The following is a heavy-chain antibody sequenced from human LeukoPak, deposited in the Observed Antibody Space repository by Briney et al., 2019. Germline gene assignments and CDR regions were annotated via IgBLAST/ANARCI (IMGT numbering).Heavy chain of an antibody. CDR2: IKSDGTGT. J-gene: IGHJ4*02. CDR3: ARDGDWVGGTIDY. D-gene: IGHD1-26*01. V-gene: IGHV3-74*01. CDR1: GFTFSGYW. Sequence: GGSLRLSCAGSGFTFSGYWMQWVRQAPGKGLVWVPRIKSDGTGTTYADSVKGRFTISRDNAKNTLYLQMNSLRAEDTAVYYCARDGDWVGGTIDYWGQGTLVTVSS.